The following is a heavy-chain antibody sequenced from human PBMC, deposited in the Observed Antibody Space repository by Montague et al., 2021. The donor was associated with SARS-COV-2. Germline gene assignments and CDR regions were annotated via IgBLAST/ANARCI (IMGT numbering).Heavy chain of an antibody. CDR2: IYSSGST. CDR3: ARDYGDYSYYYGLDV. Sequence: TLSLTCTASGGSIRSGSYYWSWIRQPAGKGLEWIGRIYSSGSTXYNPSLKSRVTMSVDTSKNQFSLKVSSVTAADTAVYYCARDYGDYSYYYGLDVWGQGTTVTVSS. D-gene: IGHD4-17*01. J-gene: IGHJ6*02. V-gene: IGHV4-61*02. CDR1: GGSIRSGSYY.